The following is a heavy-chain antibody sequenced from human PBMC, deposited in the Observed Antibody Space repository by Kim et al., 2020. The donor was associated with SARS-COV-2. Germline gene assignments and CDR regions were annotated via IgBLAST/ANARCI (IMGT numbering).Heavy chain of an antibody. D-gene: IGHD3-9*01. CDR3: ARRERYFDWLLLNTGDYYGMDV. CDR1: GYSFTSYW. Sequence: GESLKISCKGSGYSFTSYWISWVRQMPGKGLEWMGRIDPSDSYTNYSPSFQGHVTISADKSISTAYLQWSSLKASDTAMYYCARRERYFDWLLLNTGDYYGMDVWGQGTTVTVSS. V-gene: IGHV5-10-1*01. J-gene: IGHJ6*02. CDR2: IDPSDSYT.